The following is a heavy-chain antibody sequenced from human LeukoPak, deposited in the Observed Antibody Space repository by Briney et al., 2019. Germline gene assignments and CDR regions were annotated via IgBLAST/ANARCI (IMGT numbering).Heavy chain of an antibody. CDR2: AYYRSKWYN. J-gene: IGHJ4*02. V-gene: IGHV6-1*01. D-gene: IGHD6-19*01. Sequence: SQTLSLTCAISGDSVSSKSATWNWIRQSPSRGLEWLGKAYYRSKWYNDSAVSVTSRITISPDTSKNQFSLQLNSVTPGDTAVYYCARDPRVSAGWQFDYWGQGTLVTVSS. CDR1: GDSVSSKSAT. CDR3: ARDPRVSAGWQFDY.